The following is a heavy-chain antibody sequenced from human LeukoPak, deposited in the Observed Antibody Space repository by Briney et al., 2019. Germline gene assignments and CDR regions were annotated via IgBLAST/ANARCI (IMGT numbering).Heavy chain of an antibody. CDR3: AKDRPNYDYVWGSYRTPIEIDY. J-gene: IGHJ4*02. CDR1: GFTFSSYG. V-gene: IGHV3-30*02. CDR2: IRYDGSNK. Sequence: GGSLRLSCAASGFTFSSYGMHWVRQAPGKGLEWVAFIRYDGSNKYYADSVKGRFTISRDNSKNTLYLQMNSLRAEDTAVYYCAKDRPNYDYVWGSYRTPIEIDYWGQGTLVTVSS. D-gene: IGHD3-16*01.